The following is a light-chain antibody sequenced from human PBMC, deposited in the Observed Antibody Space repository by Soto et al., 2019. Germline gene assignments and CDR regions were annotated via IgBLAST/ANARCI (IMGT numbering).Light chain of an antibody. Sequence: IQMTQSPSSLSTSVGDRVTITCQASQDIKNYLIWYQQKPGKAPKLLIYDVSTLGTGVSSRFSGSGSGTHFTLTISSLQPEDIATYYCQQFDSVPCTFGQGTKLEMK. J-gene: IGKJ2*02. V-gene: IGKV1-33*01. CDR3: QQFDSVPCT. CDR2: DVS. CDR1: QDIKNY.